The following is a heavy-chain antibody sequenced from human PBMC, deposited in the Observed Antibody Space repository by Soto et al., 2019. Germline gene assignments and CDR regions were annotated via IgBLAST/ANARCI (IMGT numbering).Heavy chain of an antibody. Sequence: ASVKVSCKASGYTFTSYAMHWVRQAPGQRLEWMGWINAGNGNTKYSQKFQGRVTITRDTSASTAYMELSSLRSEDTAVYYCARLKQLVLDALGFDYWGQGTLVTVSS. CDR3: ARLKQLVLDALGFDY. CDR1: GYTFTSYA. V-gene: IGHV1-3*01. J-gene: IGHJ4*02. CDR2: INAGNGNT. D-gene: IGHD6-13*01.